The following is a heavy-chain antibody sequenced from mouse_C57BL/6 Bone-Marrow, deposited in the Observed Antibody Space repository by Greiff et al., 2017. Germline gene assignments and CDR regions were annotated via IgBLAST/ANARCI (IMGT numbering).Heavy chain of an antibody. J-gene: IGHJ2*01. CDR2: IHPNSGST. Sequence: QVQLQQPGAELVKPGASVKLSCKASGYTFTSYWMHWVKQSPEQGLEWIGMIHPNSGSTNYNEKFKSKATLTVDKSSSTAYMQLISLTSEDSAVYYCAKNLNWEEYFDYWGQGTTLTVSS. CDR3: AKNLNWEEYFDY. CDR1: GYTFTSYW. V-gene: IGHV1-64*01. D-gene: IGHD4-1*01.